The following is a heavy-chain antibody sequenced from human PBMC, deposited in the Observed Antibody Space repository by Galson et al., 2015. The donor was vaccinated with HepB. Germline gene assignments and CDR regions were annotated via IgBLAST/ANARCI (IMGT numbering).Heavy chain of an antibody. V-gene: IGHV3-66*01. J-gene: IGHJ4*02. CDR2: TYKDGTT. Sequence: SLRLSCAASGFTVRSTYMSWVRQAPGEGLEWVSQTYKDGTTDYADSVKGRFTISRDSSKNTLFLQMTSLRAEDTAVYYCATFGGWGGYALWGQGTLVTVSS. CDR3: ATFGGWGGYAL. CDR1: GFTVRSTY. D-gene: IGHD5-12*01.